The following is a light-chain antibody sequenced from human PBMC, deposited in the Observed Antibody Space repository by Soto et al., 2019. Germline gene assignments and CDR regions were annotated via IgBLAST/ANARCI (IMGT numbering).Light chain of an antibody. CDR2: KAS. CDR3: QQYNSYPLT. J-gene: IGKJ4*01. CDR1: QTIDTW. V-gene: IGKV1-5*03. Sequence: DIQRTQSPSTLSASVGDRVTITCPARQTIDTWLAWYQQKPGKAPKVLIYKASSLESGVPSRFSGSGSGTEFTLTISSLQPDDFATYYCQQYNSYPLTFGGGTKVEIK.